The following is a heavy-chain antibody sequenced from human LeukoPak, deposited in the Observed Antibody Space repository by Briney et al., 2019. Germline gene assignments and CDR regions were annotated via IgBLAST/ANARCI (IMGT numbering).Heavy chain of an antibody. CDR2: IYYSGST. V-gene: IGHV4-39*07. CDR1: GGPISSNSYY. CDR3: AREVRFGDLRHFDY. Sequence: PSETLSLTCTVSGGPISSNSYYWGWIRQPPGKGLEWIGSIYYSGSTYYNPSLKSRVTISVDTSKNHFSLKLNSVTAADTAVYYCAREVRFGDLRHFDYWGQGTLVTVSS. D-gene: IGHD3-10*01. J-gene: IGHJ4*02.